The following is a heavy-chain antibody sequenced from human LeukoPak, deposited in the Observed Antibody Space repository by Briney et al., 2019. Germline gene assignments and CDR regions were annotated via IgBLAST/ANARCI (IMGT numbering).Heavy chain of an antibody. D-gene: IGHD1-1*01. CDR1: GYSISSGYY. CDR3: ARDDNWNDGPFDY. CDR2: IYHSGST. V-gene: IGHV4-38-2*02. J-gene: IGHJ4*02. Sequence: PSETLSLTCTVSGYSISSGYYWGWIRQPPGKGLEWIGSIYHSGSTYYNPSLKSRVTISVDTSKNQFSLKLSSVTAADTAVYYCARDDNWNDGPFDYWGQGTLVTVSS.